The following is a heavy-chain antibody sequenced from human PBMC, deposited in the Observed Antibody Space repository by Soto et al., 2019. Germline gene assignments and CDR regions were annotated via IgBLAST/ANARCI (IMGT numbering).Heavy chain of an antibody. CDR2: IYYSGST. V-gene: IGHV4-39*01. CDR1: GGSISSSSYY. Sequence: SETLSLTCTVSGGSISSSSYYWGWIRQPPGKGLDWIGSIYYSGSTYYNPSLKSRVTISVDTSKNQFSLKLSSVTAADTAVYYCARVTGVLRFLEWLLGYFQHWGQGTLVTVSS. D-gene: IGHD3-3*01. CDR3: ARVTGVLRFLEWLLGYFQH. J-gene: IGHJ1*01.